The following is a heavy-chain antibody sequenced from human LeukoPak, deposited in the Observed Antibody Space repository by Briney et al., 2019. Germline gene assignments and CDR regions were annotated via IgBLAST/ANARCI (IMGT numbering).Heavy chain of an antibody. J-gene: IGHJ4*02. D-gene: IGHD3-22*01. CDR1: GDTVSSGGYF. V-gene: IGHV4-31*03. CDR3: ARGHYDSSGYFPYYFEY. CDR2: IYSSGST. Sequence: SETLSLTCSVSGDTVSSGGYFWTWIRQDPGKGLEWIGYIYSSGSTFYSPSLNSRVIISLDTSKNQFSLVLNSVTVADTAVYYCARGHYDSSGYFPYYFEYWGQGTLVTVSS.